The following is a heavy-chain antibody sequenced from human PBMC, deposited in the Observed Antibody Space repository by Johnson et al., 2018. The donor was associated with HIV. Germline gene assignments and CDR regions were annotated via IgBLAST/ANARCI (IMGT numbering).Heavy chain of an antibody. V-gene: IGHV3-30*02. CDR3: AKDQTPHLAAAGDDAFDI. Sequence: VQLVESGGGVVQPGGSPRLSCAASGFTFSSYGMHWVRQAPGKGLEWVAFIRYDGSNKYYADSVKGRFTISRDNSKNTLYLQMNSLRAEDTAVYYCAKDQTPHLAAAGDDAFDIWGQGTMVTVSS. D-gene: IGHD6-13*01. CDR2: IRYDGSNK. J-gene: IGHJ3*02. CDR1: GFTFSSYG.